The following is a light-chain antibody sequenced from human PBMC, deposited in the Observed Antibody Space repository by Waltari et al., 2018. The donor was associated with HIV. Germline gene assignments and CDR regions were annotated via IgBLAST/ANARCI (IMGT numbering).Light chain of an antibody. CDR2: DAS. CDR1: LTIVNY. V-gene: IGKV3-11*01. CDR3: QQRHSWPLS. Sequence: EIALTQSPVDLSLSPGDRATLTGRANLTIVNYLGWYKQKPGQGPSLLIYDASKRVTGVPVRFSGSGSGTDFSLIINNIQPEDSAVYYCQQRHSWPLSFGGGTKVEI. J-gene: IGKJ4*01.